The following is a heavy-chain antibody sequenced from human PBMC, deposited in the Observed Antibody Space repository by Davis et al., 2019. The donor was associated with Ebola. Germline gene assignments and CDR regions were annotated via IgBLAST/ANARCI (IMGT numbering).Heavy chain of an antibody. D-gene: IGHD2-15*01. CDR1: GFTFSSYW. CDR3: ARDPSYSDRGYYFDY. Sequence: GESLKISCAASGFTFSSYWMHWVRQAPGKGLVWVSRINSDGSSTSYADSVKGRFTISRDNAKNTLYLQKNSLRVEDTAVYYCARDPSYSDRGYYFDYWGQGTLVTVSS. CDR2: INSDGSST. J-gene: IGHJ4*02. V-gene: IGHV3-74*01.